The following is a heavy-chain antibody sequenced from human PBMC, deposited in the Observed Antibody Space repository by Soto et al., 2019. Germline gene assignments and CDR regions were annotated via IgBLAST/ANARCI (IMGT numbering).Heavy chain of an antibody. CDR3: ARDRADPWIRLFDY. V-gene: IGHV1-2*04. Sequence: VASVKVSCKASGYTFTGYYMHWVRQAPGQGLEWMGWINPNSGGTNYAQKFQGWVTMTRDTSISTAYMELSRLRSDDTAVYYCARDRADPWIRLFDYWGQGTLVTVSS. CDR1: GYTFTGYY. J-gene: IGHJ4*02. D-gene: IGHD5-12*01. CDR2: INPNSGGT.